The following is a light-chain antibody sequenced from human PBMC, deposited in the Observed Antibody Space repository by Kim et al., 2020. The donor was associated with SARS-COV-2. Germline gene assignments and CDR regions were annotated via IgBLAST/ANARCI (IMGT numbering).Light chain of an antibody. CDR1: QSVSSAC. Sequence: EIVLTQSPGTLSLSPGDRASLSCRASQSVSSACLSWYQQKPGQGPRLLIHGVYSRATGIPDRFSGSGSETDFTLTISRLEPEDFAVYYCQEQDNSHYTFGQETKLEI. CDR2: GVY. CDR3: QEQDNSHYT. V-gene: IGKV3-20*01. J-gene: IGKJ2*01.